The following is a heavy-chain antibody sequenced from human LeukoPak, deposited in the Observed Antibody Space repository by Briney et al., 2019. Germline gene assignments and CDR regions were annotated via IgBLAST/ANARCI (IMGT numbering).Heavy chain of an antibody. CDR1: GFTFSNFG. J-gene: IGHJ5*02. Sequence: GGFLRLSCAASGFTFSNFGMHWVRQAPGKGLEWVAVISYDGSKKYYADSVKGRFTISRDNSKNTLFLQMNSLRAEDTAVYYCARGRPTTSIAAAGVNWFDPWGQGTLVTVSS. CDR3: ARGRPTTSIAAAGVNWFDP. CDR2: ISYDGSKK. D-gene: IGHD6-13*01. V-gene: IGHV3-30*03.